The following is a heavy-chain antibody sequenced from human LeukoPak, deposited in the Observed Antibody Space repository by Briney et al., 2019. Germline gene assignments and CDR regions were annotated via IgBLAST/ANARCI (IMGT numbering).Heavy chain of an antibody. J-gene: IGHJ5*02. CDR3: ARDHRIVGATPSWFDP. CDR2: INPNSGGT. Sequence: APVKVSCKASGYTFTGYYMHWVRQAPGQGLEWMGWINPNSGGTNYAQKFQGRVTMTRDTSISTAYMELSRLRSDDTAVYYCARDHRIVGATPSWFDPWGQGTLVTVSS. V-gene: IGHV1-2*02. CDR1: GYTFTGYY. D-gene: IGHD1-26*01.